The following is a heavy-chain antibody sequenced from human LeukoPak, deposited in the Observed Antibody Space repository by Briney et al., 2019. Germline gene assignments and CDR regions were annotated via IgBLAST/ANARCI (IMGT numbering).Heavy chain of an antibody. CDR3: ARGTSNYDILTGYYSDVDY. CDR2: ISSSSSYI. V-gene: IGHV3-21*01. CDR1: GFTFSSYS. J-gene: IGHJ4*02. D-gene: IGHD3-9*01. Sequence: PGGSLRLSCAASGFTFSSYSMNWVRQAPGKGLEWVSSISSSSSYIYYADSVKGRFTISRDNAKNSLYLQMNSLRAEDTAVYHCARGTSNYDILTGYYSDVDYWGQGTLVTVSS.